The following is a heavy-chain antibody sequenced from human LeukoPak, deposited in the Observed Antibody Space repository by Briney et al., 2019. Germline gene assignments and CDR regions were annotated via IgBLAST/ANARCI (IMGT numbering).Heavy chain of an antibody. CDR2: IYYSGST. Sequence: SETLSLTCTVSGGSISSSSYYWGWIRQPPGKGLEWIGSIYYSGSTNYNPSLKSRVTISVDTSKNQFSLKLSSVTAADTAVYYCAREEGYNWNYVGWFDPWGQGTLVTVSP. J-gene: IGHJ5*02. D-gene: IGHD1-7*01. V-gene: IGHV4-39*07. CDR3: AREEGYNWNYVGWFDP. CDR1: GGSISSSSYY.